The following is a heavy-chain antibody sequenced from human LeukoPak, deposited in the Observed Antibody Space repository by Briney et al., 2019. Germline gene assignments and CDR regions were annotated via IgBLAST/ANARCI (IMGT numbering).Heavy chain of an antibody. Sequence: SGPALVKPTQTVTLTCTLSGFSLYTRKVGVGWIRLSPGKALEWLALIFWDADKRYSPFLDSRLTISEDGTGNQVFLTMTNVRPADTATYYCVRHWNDGGIDSFDTWGQGTKVTVSS. CDR3: VRHWNDGGIDSFDT. J-gene: IGHJ3*02. CDR2: IFWDADK. V-gene: IGHV2-5*02. CDR1: GFSLYTRKVG. D-gene: IGHD1-1*01.